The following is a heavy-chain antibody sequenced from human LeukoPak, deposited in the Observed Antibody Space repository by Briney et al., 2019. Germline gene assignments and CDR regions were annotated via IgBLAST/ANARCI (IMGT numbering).Heavy chain of an antibody. CDR1: GFTFSSFE. CDR3: ARGFGRFGHRFGY. Sequence: GGSLRLSCAASGFTFSSFEMDWVRQAPGKGLEWMSYMSSRDNTRYYAESVRGRFTMSRDNAKNSLSLQMNGLRVEDTAVYYCARGFGRFGHRFGYLGQGTLVTVSS. J-gene: IGHJ4*02. CDR2: MSSRDNTR. D-gene: IGHD3-10*01. V-gene: IGHV3-48*03.